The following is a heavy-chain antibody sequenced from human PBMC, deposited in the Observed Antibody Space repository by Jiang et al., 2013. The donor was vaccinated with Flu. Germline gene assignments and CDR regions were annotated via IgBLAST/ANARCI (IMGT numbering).Heavy chain of an antibody. CDR1: GFTFSDYY. Sequence: QLLESGGGLVKPGGSLRLSCAASGFTFSDYYMSWIRQAPGKGLEWVSYISSSSSYTNYADSVKGRFTISRDNAKNSLYLQMNSLRAEDTAVYYCARDIEIEAVAGTGFDYWGQGTLVTVSS. J-gene: IGHJ4*02. D-gene: IGHD6-19*01. CDR2: ISSSSSYT. V-gene: IGHV3-11*06. CDR3: ARDIEIEAVAGTGFDY.